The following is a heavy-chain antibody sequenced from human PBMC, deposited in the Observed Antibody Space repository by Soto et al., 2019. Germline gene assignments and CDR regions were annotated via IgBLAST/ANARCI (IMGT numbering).Heavy chain of an antibody. J-gene: IGHJ3*02. CDR1: GFTFDDYA. CDR3: AKDTAEAFDI. V-gene: IGHV3-9*01. D-gene: IGHD6-13*01. Sequence: DVQLVESGGGLVQPGRSLRLSCAASGFTFDDYAMHWVRQAPGKGLEGVSGISWNSGSIGYADSVKGRFTISRDNAKNSLYLQMNSLRAEDTALYYCAKDTAEAFDIWGQGTMVTVSS. CDR2: ISWNSGSI.